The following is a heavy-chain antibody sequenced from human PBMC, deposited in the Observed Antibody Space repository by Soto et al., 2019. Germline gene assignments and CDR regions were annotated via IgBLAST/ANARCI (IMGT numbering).Heavy chain of an antibody. J-gene: IGHJ4*02. V-gene: IGHV4-39*01. CDR1: GGSISGSSYY. CDR2: IYYSGST. Sequence: SETLSLTCTVSGGSISGSSYYWGWIRQPPGKGLEWIGSIYYSGSTYYNPSLKSRVTISVDTSKKQFSLKLSSVTAADTAVYYCARHGDPTLDYWGQGTLVTVSS. CDR3: ARHGDPTLDY. D-gene: IGHD7-27*01.